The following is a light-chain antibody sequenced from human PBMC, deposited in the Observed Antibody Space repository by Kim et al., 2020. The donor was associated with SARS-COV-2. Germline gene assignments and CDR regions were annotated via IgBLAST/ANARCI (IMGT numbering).Light chain of an antibody. CDR3: NTRDSNDNVV. CDR1: SLRSYY. Sequence: VALGQTVRITCRGDSLRSYYATWNQQKPGQAPILVIYSKNNRPAGIPDRFSGSSSGNTASLTITGTQAGNEADYYCNTRDSNDNVVFGGGTKLTVL. V-gene: IGLV3-19*01. J-gene: IGLJ2*01. CDR2: SKN.